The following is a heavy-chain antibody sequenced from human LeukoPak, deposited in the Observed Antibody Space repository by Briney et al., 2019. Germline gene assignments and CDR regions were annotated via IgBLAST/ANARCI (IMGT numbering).Heavy chain of an antibody. CDR3: ARPVAGTYDAFDI. V-gene: IGHV3-7*01. D-gene: IGHD6-19*01. J-gene: IGHJ3*02. Sequence: HPGGSLRLSCEASGVTFVKYWMSGVRQAPGKGPEWVANMNQDGSEKYYVDSVKGRFTISRDNAKNSLYLQMNSLRAEDTAVYYCARPVAGTYDAFDIWGQGTMVTVSS. CDR1: GVTFVKYW. CDR2: MNQDGSEK.